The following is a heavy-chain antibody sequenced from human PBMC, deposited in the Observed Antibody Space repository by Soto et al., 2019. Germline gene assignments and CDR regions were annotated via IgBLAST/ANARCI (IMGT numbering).Heavy chain of an antibody. D-gene: IGHD3-9*01. Sequence: SETLSLTCTVSGGSISSSSYYWGWIRQPPGKGLEWIGSIYYSGSTYYNPSLKSRVTISVDTSKNQFSLKLSSVTAADTAVYYCARHLILQYYDILTGYYKGYFDYWGQGTLVTVSS. V-gene: IGHV4-39*01. J-gene: IGHJ4*02. CDR1: GGSISSSSYY. CDR3: ARHLILQYYDILTGYYKGYFDY. CDR2: IYYSGST.